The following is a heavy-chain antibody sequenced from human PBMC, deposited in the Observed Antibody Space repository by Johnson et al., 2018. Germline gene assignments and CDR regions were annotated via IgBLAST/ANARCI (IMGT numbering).Heavy chain of an antibody. CDR1: GGTFSNYA. V-gene: IGHV1-69*01. CDR2: IIPLFGTA. CDR3: ARARYDTSGYSIQH. D-gene: IGHD3-22*01. J-gene: IGHJ1*01. Sequence: QVQLVQSGAEVKKPGSSVKVSCKASGGTFSNYAISWVRQAPGQGLEWMGGIIPLFGTANYAQKFQGRVTITADESTSTAYMDLSSLRSEDTAVYYCARARYDTSGYSIQHWGQGTLVTVSS.